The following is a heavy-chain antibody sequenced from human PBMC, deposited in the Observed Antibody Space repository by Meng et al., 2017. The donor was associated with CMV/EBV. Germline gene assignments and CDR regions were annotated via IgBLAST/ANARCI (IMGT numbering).Heavy chain of an antibody. CDR3: ARVRGGNSGWFDP. V-gene: IGHV3-20*04. CDR2: INWNGGST. CDR1: GFTFDDYG. Sequence: GESLKISCAASGFTFDDYGMSWVRQAPGKGLEWVSGINWNGGSTGYADSVKGRFTISRDNAKSSLYLQMNSLRAEDTALYYCARVRGGNSGWFDPWGQGTLVTVSS. J-gene: IGHJ5*02. D-gene: IGHD4-23*01.